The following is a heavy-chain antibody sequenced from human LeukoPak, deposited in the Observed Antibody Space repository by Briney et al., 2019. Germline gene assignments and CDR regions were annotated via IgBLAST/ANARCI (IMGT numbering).Heavy chain of an antibody. CDR1: GGSISSYY. CDR2: IYYSGST. CDR3: AREGTWEPTFDY. J-gene: IGHJ4*02. Sequence: SETLSLTCTVSGGSISSYYWSWIRQPPGKGLEWIGYIYYSGSTNYNPSLKSRISISVDTSKNQFSLKLSSVTAADRAVYYCAREGTWEPTFDYWGQGTLVTVSS. D-gene: IGHD1-26*01. V-gene: IGHV4-59*12.